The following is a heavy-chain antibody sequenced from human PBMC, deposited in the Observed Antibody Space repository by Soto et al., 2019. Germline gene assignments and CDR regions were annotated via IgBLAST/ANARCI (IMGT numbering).Heavy chain of an antibody. V-gene: IGHV1-69*13. CDR2: IIPIFGTA. J-gene: IGHJ6*02. CDR1: GGTFSSYA. CDR3: ARDRTYYDFWSGYPPRYYYYYGMDV. D-gene: IGHD3-3*01. Sequence: GASVKVSCKASGGTFSSYAISWVRQAPGQGLEWMGGIIPIFGTANYAQKFQGRVTITADESTSTAYMELSSLRSEDTAVYYCARDRTYYDFWSGYPPRYYYYYGMDVWGQGTTVTVSS.